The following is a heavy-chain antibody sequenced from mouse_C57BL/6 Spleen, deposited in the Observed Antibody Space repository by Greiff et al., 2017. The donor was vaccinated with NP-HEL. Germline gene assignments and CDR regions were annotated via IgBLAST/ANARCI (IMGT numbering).Heavy chain of an antibody. CDR1: GYTFTSYW. Sequence: QVQLQQSGAELVMPGASVKLSCKASGYTFTSYWMHWVKQRPGQGLEWIGEIDPSDSYTNYNQKFKGKSTLTVDKSASTAYMQLSSLTSEDSAVYYCARSRDGSIDYWGQGTTLTVSS. CDR2: IDPSDSYT. V-gene: IGHV1-69*01. D-gene: IGHD1-1*01. CDR3: ARSRDGSIDY. J-gene: IGHJ2*01.